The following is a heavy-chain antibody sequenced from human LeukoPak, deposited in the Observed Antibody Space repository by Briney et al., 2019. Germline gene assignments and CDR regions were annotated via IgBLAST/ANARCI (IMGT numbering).Heavy chain of an antibody. CDR3: ARDDYDSSGYYFYFDY. D-gene: IGHD3-22*01. V-gene: IGHV3-21*01. Sequence: GGSLRLSCAASGLTFSSYSMNWVRQAPGKGLEWVSSISSSSSYIYYADSVKGRFTISRDNAKNSLYLQMNSLRAEDTAVYYCARDDYDSSGYYFYFDYWGQGTLVTVSS. CDR2: ISSSSSYI. J-gene: IGHJ4*02. CDR1: GLTFSSYS.